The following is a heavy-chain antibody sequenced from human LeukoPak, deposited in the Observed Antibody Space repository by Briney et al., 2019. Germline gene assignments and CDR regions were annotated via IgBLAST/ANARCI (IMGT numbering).Heavy chain of an antibody. J-gene: IGHJ4*02. CDR2: ISSSGGST. D-gene: IGHD2-15*01. CDR1: GFTFSSYA. CDR3: AKESCSGGSCYYFDY. V-gene: IGHV3-23*01. Sequence: GGSLRLSCAASGFTFSSYAMSWVRQAPGKGLEWVSTISSSGGSTYYADSAKGRFTISRDNSKNTLYLQMNSLRAEDTAVYYCAKESCSGGSCYYFDYWGQGTLVTVSS.